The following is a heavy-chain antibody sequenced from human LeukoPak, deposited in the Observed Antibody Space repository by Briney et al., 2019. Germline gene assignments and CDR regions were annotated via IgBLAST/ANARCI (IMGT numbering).Heavy chain of an antibody. CDR2: ISSSGSTI. D-gene: IGHD2-8*01. J-gene: IGHJ6*02. V-gene: IGHV3-48*03. CDR3: ARDQGAVMVDNYGMDV. Sequence: GGSLRLSCAASGFTFSSYQMNWVRQAPGKGLEWVSYISSSGSTIYYADSVKGRFTISRDNDKNSMYLQMNSLRADDTAVYYCARDQGAVMVDNYGMDVWGQGTTVTVSS. CDR1: GFTFSSYQ.